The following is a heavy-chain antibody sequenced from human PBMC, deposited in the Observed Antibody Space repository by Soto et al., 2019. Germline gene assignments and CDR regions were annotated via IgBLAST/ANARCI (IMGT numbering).Heavy chain of an antibody. CDR3: VRDGLDYYDAERLYFDN. D-gene: IGHD3-22*01. CDR1: GFNFITYS. V-gene: IGHV3-21*01. J-gene: IGHJ4*02. Sequence: EVQLVESGGGPVRPGGSLKLSCAASGFNFITYSLSWVRQAPGKGLEWVAAISGSAGNIDYADSVKGRFTITRDNTNNSLYLQMNSLRAEDTATYYCVRDGLDYYDAERLYFDNWGQGTLVTVSS. CDR2: ISGSAGNI.